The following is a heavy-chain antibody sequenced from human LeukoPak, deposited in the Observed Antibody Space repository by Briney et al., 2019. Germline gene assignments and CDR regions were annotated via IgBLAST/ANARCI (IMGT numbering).Heavy chain of an antibody. CDR2: ISYDGSNK. CDR1: GFMFSSYG. J-gene: IGHJ4*02. V-gene: IGHV3-30*18. Sequence: GRSLRLSCAASGFMFSSYGMDWVRQAPGKGLEWVAVISYDGSNKYYADSVKGRFTISRDNSKNTLYLQMNSLRAEDTAVYYCAKDLGGYCSSTSCYLGFDYWSQGTLVTVSS. D-gene: IGHD2-2*01. CDR3: AKDLGGYCSSTSCYLGFDY.